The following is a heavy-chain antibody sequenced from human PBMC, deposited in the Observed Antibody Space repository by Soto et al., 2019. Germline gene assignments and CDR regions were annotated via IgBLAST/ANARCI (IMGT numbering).Heavy chain of an antibody. J-gene: IGHJ4*02. CDR3: VHRRRLGHQSGGNYYFWDS. D-gene: IGHD3-3*01. CDR2: IFWDDDK. Sequence: SGPTLVNPTQTLTLTCTFSGFSLSTSGLGVGWIRQSPGKALEWPALIFWDDDKRHSPSLKSRVTITKDTWGNQVALTMANMDPVDTATYYGVHRRRLGHQSGGNYYFWDSWGQVTLVTVSS. V-gene: IGHV2-5*02. CDR1: GFSLSTSGLG.